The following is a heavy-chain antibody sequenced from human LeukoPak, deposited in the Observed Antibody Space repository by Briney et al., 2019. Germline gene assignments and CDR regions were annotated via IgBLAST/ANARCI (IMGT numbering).Heavy chain of an antibody. Sequence: GGSLRLSCAASGFTFSNYAMSWVRQAPGKGLEWVSSGSGGSTYYADSVKGRFTISRDNSKNTLYLQMNSLTDEDTAVYYCAKKWGVGTTTLDYFDYWGQGTLVTVSS. V-gene: IGHV3-23*01. CDR2: SGSGGST. CDR1: GFTFSNYA. D-gene: IGHD1-26*01. CDR3: AKKWGVGTTTLDYFDY. J-gene: IGHJ4*02.